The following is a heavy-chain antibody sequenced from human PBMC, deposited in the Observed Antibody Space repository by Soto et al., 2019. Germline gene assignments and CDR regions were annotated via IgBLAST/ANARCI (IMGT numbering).Heavy chain of an antibody. J-gene: IGHJ5*02. Sequence: GASVKVSCKASGGTFNSYDINWVRQAPGQGLEWMGGIIPIVETPKYAQKFQGRVTITADESTNTVYMELSSLRSEDTAMYYCARLSRPNYYDTSGFFKDNWFDPWAREPWSPSPQ. CDR1: GGTFNSYD. V-gene: IGHV1-69*13. D-gene: IGHD3-22*01. CDR2: IIPIVETP. CDR3: ARLSRPNYYDTSGFFKDNWFDP.